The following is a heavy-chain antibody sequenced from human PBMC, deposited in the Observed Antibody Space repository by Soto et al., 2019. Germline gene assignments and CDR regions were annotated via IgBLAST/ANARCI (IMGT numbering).Heavy chain of an antibody. J-gene: IGHJ4*02. CDR1: GYTFTGYY. CDR2: INPNSGGT. Sequence: QVQLVQSGAEVKKPGASVKVSCKASGYTFTGYYMHWVRQAPGQGLEWMGWINPNSGGTNYAQKFQGWVTMTRDTSNSTAYMELSRLRSDDTAVYYCARVGGGKYGDPGWIDYWGQGTLVTVSS. CDR3: ARVGGGKYGDPGWIDY. D-gene: IGHD4-17*01. V-gene: IGHV1-2*04.